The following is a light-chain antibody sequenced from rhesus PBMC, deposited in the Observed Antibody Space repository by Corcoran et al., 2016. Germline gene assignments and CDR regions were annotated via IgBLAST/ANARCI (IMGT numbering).Light chain of an antibody. J-gene: IGKJ2*01. Sequence: DIQMTQSPSSLSASVGDRVTITCRASENVNSYLNWYQQKPGKAPKLLIYKASTLQSWVPSRFSGSGSETDYTFTISSLPAEDVATYDCQHNDGTPYTFGRGTKVEIK. CDR2: KAS. CDR1: ENVNSY. V-gene: IGKV1-74*01. CDR3: QHNDGTPYT.